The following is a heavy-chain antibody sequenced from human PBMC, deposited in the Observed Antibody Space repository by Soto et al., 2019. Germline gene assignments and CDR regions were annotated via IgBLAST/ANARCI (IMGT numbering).Heavy chain of an antibody. CDR1: GFTFSSYA. D-gene: IGHD6-13*01. V-gene: IGHV3-23*01. J-gene: IGHJ6*02. Sequence: GGSLRLSCAASGFTFSSYAMSWVRQAPGKGLEWVSAISGSGGSTYYADSVKGRFTISRDNSKNTLYLQMNSLRAEDTAVYYCAKGKQLVQSRFYYYYYGMDVWGQGTTVTVSS. CDR2: ISGSGGST. CDR3: AKGKQLVQSRFYYYYYGMDV.